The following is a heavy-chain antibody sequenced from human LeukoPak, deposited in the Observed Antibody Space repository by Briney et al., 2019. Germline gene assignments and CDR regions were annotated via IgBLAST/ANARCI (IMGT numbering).Heavy chain of an antibody. V-gene: IGHV3-74*01. CDR2: INSDGSST. D-gene: IGHD3-3*01. CDR3: ARVINYDFWSGYYPLDY. CDR1: GFTFSSYW. J-gene: IGHJ4*02. Sequence: GGSLRLSCAASGFTFSSYWMYWVRQAPGKGLVWVSRINSDGSSTSYADSVKGRFTISRDNAKNTLYLQMNSLRAEDTAVYYCARVINYDFWSGYYPLDYWGQGTLVTVSS.